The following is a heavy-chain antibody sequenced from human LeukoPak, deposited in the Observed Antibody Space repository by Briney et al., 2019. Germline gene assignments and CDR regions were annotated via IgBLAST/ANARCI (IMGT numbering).Heavy chain of an antibody. Sequence: PQASVKVPCKASGYTFTSNYIHWVRQAPGQGLEWMGMIYPRDGSTSYAQKFQGRVTVTRDTSTSTVHMELSGLRSEDTAVYYCARDQEGFDYWGQGTLVTVSS. CDR3: ARDQEGFDY. V-gene: IGHV1-46*01. CDR2: IYPRDGST. J-gene: IGHJ4*02. CDR1: GYTFTSNY.